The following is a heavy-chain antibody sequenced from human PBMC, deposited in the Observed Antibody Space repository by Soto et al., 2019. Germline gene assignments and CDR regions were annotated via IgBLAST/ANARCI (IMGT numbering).Heavy chain of an antibody. CDR3: ARIAWPRGCISTSCYRYFDL. Sequence: QVQLVQSGAEEKKPGASVKVSCKASGYTFTSYAMHWVRQAPGQRLEWMGWINAGNGNTKYSQKFQGRVTITRDTSASTAYMELSSLRSEDTAVYYCARIAWPRGCISTSCYRYFDLWGRGTLVTVSS. V-gene: IGHV1-3*05. J-gene: IGHJ2*01. CDR2: INAGNGNT. CDR1: GYTFTSYA. D-gene: IGHD2-2*01.